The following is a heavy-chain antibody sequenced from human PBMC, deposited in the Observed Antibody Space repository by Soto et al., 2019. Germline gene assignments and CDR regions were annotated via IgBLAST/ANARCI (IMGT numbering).Heavy chain of an antibody. V-gene: IGHV4-39*01. J-gene: IGHJ3*02. CDR1: GGSISSSSFN. D-gene: IGHD3-16*01. CDR3: ARFFGNAFAI. Sequence: SETLSLTCSVSGGSISSSSFNWDWIRQPPGKGLEWIGTIYYDGSTDYNPSLKSRAIISVDTSKNEFSLKLTSVTAADTAVYYCARFFGNAFAIWGHGTVVTRSS. CDR2: IYYDGST.